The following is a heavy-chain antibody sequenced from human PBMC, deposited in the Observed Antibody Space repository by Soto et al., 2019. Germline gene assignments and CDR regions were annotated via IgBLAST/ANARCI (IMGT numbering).Heavy chain of an antibody. Sequence: EMQLLESGGGLAQAGGSLRHSCAASGFTVSSDALNWVRQARGKGLEWVPGISASTYYADSVKGRFTTALDNSKNTLYLKMNSLRAKDTAIYFCAIRMYSTRWYYLDYWGQGTLVTVSS. J-gene: IGHJ4*02. V-gene: IGHV3-23*01. CDR3: AIRMYSTRWYYLDY. CDR2: ISAST. D-gene: IGHD6-13*01. CDR1: GFTVSSDA.